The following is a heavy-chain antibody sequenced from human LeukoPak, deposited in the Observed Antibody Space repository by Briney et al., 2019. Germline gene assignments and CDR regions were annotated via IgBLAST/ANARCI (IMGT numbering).Heavy chain of an antibody. J-gene: IGHJ4*02. Sequence: PGGSLRLSCSASGFTVSSNYMSWVRQVPGKGLEWVSSISSSSSYIYYADSVKGRFTISRDNAKNSLYLQMNSLRAEDTAVYYCARASTGYWGQGTLVTVSS. V-gene: IGHV3-21*01. CDR3: ARASTGY. CDR2: ISSSSSYI. CDR1: GFTVSSNY. D-gene: IGHD1-1*01.